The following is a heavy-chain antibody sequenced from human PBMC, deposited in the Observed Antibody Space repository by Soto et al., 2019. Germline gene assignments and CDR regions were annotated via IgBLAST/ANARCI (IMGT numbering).Heavy chain of an antibody. CDR3: ARLASGWQYYYFDF. CDR2: INHSGST. J-gene: IGHJ2*01. V-gene: IGHV4-34*01. Sequence: QVQLQQWGAGLLKTSATLSLTCAVYGGSFSPYFWSWIRQPPGKGLEWIGEINHSGSTNYNPSLTRRATLSVDTSKNLVSLKLTSVTAADTAVYYCARLASGWQYYYFDFWGRGTPVTVSS. D-gene: IGHD6-19*01. CDR1: GGSFSPYF.